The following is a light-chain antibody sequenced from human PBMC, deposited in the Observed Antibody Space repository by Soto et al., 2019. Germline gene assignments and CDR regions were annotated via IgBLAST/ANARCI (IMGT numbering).Light chain of an antibody. CDR1: QSLTNHY. J-gene: IGKJ5*01. CDR2: DIS. V-gene: IGKV3-20*01. CDR3: QQYGSSEII. Sequence: ENVLTQSPGTLSLSPGDRATLFCRARQSLTNHYIAWYQQKPGQAPRLLIYDISSRATGIPDRFSGSVSGTDFTLTITRLEPEDFAVFYCQQYGSSEIIFGHGTRLEMK.